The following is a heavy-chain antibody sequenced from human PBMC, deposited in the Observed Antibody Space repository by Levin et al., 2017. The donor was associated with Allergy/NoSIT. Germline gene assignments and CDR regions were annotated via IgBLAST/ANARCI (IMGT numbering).Heavy chain of an antibody. CDR1: GFTFGSYW. D-gene: IGHD3-10*01. Sequence: GGSLRLSCAASGFTFGSYWMSWVRQAPGKGLECVANIKQDGSEKYYVDSVKGRFTISRDNAKNSLSLQMNSLRAEDTAVYFCAREEHTLVRRVTAFDYWGQGTLVTVSS. V-gene: IGHV3-7*01. CDR3: AREEHTLVRRVTAFDY. J-gene: IGHJ4*02. CDR2: IKQDGSEK.